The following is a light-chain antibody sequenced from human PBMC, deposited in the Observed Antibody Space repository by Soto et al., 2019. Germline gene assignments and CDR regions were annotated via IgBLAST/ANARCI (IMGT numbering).Light chain of an antibody. Sequence: QSVLTQPPSASGTPGQRVTISCSGSSSNIGSKTVNWYQQLPGTVPKLLIYNSYQRPSGVPDRFSGSKSGTSASPAISGLQSEDEADYYCAAWDASLNGYVFGTGTKVTV. CDR1: SSNIGSKT. V-gene: IGLV1-44*01. CDR3: AAWDASLNGYV. J-gene: IGLJ1*01. CDR2: NSY.